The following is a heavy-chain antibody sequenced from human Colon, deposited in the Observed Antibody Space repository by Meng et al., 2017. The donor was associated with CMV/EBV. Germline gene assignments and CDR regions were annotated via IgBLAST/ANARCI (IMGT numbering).Heavy chain of an antibody. Sequence: LSLTCTVSNCSISNFYCTWIRQAPGKGLEWIGHMYYGGSTKYNPSLESRLTMSVDTSKNQFSLKLSAVTAADTAVYYCARGRNWFDPWGRGTLVTVSS. J-gene: IGHJ5*02. CDR2: MYYGGST. CDR3: ARGRNWFDP. CDR1: NCSISNFY. V-gene: IGHV4-59*01.